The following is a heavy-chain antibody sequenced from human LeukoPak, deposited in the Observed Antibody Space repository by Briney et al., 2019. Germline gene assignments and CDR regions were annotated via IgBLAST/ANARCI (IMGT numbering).Heavy chain of an antibody. Sequence: GESLKISCKGSGYSFTSYWIGWVRQMPGKGLEWMGIIYPGDSDTRYSPSFQGQVTISADRSISTAYLQWSSLRASDTAVYYCARSADSSAPYYFDYWGQGTLVTVSS. CDR2: IYPGDSDT. V-gene: IGHV5-51*01. J-gene: IGHJ4*02. CDR1: GYSFTSYW. D-gene: IGHD3-22*01. CDR3: ARSADSSAPYYFDY.